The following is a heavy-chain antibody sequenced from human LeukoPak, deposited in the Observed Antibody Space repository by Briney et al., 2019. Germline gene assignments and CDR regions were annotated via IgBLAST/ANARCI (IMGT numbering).Heavy chain of an antibody. D-gene: IGHD2-15*01. CDR2: ISGSGGST. J-gene: IGHJ4*02. CDR1: GFTFSSYA. Sequence: PGGSLRLSCAASGFTFSSYAMSWVRQAPGKGLEWVSAISGSGGSTYYADSVKGRFTISRDNSKNTLYLQMNSLRAEDTAVYYCARGHCSGGSCNDYWGQGTLVTVSS. CDR3: ARGHCSGGSCNDY. V-gene: IGHV3-23*01.